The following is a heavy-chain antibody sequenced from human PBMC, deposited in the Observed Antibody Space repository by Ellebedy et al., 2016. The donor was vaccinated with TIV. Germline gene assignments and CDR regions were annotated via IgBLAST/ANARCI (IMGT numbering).Heavy chain of an antibody. D-gene: IGHD1-1*01. CDR3: ATSHEHQLPAGEACFNP. J-gene: IGHJ5*02. V-gene: IGHV4-59*13. Sequence: SETLSLTXSVSGGSINDNYWSWIRQPPGKGLEWVGHIHYTGSTNYNPSLKSRVTISVDTSKNQFSLRLTSVTAADTGVYYCATSHEHQLPAGEACFNPWGQGIQVTVSS. CDR2: IHYTGST. CDR1: GGSINDNY.